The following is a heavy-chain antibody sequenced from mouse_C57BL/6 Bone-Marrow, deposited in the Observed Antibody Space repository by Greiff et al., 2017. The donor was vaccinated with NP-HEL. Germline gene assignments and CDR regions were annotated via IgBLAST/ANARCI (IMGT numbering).Heavy chain of an antibody. CDR2: IDPGNGDT. Sequence: VQLQQSGAELVRPGASVKLSCTASGFNIKDDYMHWVKQRPEQGLEWIGWIDPGNGDTEYASKFQGKATITADTSSNTAYLQLSSLTSEDTAVYYCTTWGIYFDYWGQGTTLTVSA. V-gene: IGHV14-4*01. CDR3: TTWGIYFDY. CDR1: GFNIKDDY. J-gene: IGHJ2*01.